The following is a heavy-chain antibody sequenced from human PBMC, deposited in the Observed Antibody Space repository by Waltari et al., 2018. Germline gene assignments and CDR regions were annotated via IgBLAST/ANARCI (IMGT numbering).Heavy chain of an antibody. CDR3: ARGQGGHYDY. D-gene: IGHD3-16*01. CDR1: GYTFTPYS. CDR2: INPNSGDT. Sequence: QVHLVQSGPEVKKPGASVKLSCRTSGYTFTPYSMHWVRQAPGQGFEWMGRINPNSGDTDYAQKFQGSVTMTRDTSISTAFLELSRLKSDDTAMYYCARGQGGHYDYWGQGTLVTVSS. J-gene: IGHJ1*01. V-gene: IGHV1-2*06.